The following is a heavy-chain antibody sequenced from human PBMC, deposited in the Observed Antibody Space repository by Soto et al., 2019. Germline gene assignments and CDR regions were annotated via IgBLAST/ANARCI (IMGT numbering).Heavy chain of an antibody. CDR1: GASLTSGDYY. CDR2: IFHTGTT. Sequence: QVQLQESGPGLAKPSQTVSLTCTVSGASLTSGDYYWTWIRQVPGKDLEWIGYIFHTGTTFYTPSLKSRVLMSIDTSDNYFSLNLNYATAADTAVYYCARGLGYDSNGRFLAAFDIWGHGTLVTVSA. J-gene: IGHJ3*02. V-gene: IGHV4-31*03. CDR3: ARGLGYDSNGRFLAAFDI. D-gene: IGHD3-22*01.